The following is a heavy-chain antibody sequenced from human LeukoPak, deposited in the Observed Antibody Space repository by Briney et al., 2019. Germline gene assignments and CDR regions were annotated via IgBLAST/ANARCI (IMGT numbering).Heavy chain of an antibody. D-gene: IGHD3-10*01. CDR3: ARVWGFGELENSEFDY. J-gene: IGHJ4*02. V-gene: IGHV3-74*01. Sequence: PGGSPRLSCAASGFTFSSYWMHWVRHAPGKGLVWVSRINSDGSSTSYADSVKGRFTISRDNAKNTLYLQMNSLRAEDTAVYYCARVWGFGELENSEFDYWGQGTLVTVSS. CDR1: GFTFSSYW. CDR2: INSDGSST.